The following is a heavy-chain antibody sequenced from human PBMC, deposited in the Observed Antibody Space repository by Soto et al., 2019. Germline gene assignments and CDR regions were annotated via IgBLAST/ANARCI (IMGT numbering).Heavy chain of an antibody. V-gene: IGHV3-48*02. Sequence: EVQLVESGGGFVQPGGSLRLSCAASGFTFSSYSMNWVRQAPGKGLEWVSYISSGTTTIYYADSVKGRFTISRDNAKNSLYLQMNGLRDEDTAVYYCARDHYGDYIFDCWGQGTLVTVSS. CDR3: ARDHYGDYIFDC. CDR1: GFTFSSYS. D-gene: IGHD4-17*01. CDR2: ISSGTTTI. J-gene: IGHJ4*02.